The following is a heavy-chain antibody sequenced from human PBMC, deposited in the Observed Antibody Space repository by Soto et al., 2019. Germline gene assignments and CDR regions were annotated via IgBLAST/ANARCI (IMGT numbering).Heavy chain of an antibody. D-gene: IGHD2-15*01. CDR1: GYTFTSYG. V-gene: IGHV1-18*01. CDR2: ISAYNGNT. CDR3: ARKLGYCSGGSCYAENWFDP. J-gene: IGHJ5*02. Sequence: ASVKVSCKASGYTFTSYGISWVRQAPGQGLEWMGWISAYNGNTNYAQKLQGRVTMTTDTSTSTAYMELRSLRSDDTAVYYCARKLGYCSGGSCYAENWFDPWGQGTLVTVPQ.